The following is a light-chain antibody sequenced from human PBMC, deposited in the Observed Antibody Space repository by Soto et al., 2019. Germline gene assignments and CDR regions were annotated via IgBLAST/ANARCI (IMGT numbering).Light chain of an antibody. V-gene: IGLV2-23*01. CDR3: CSYAGSGTLV. J-gene: IGLJ3*02. Sequence: QSVLTQPASVSGSPGQSITMSCTGTSRDVGSYNFVSWYQQYPGKAPKLIIYEGNKRPSGVPNRFSGSKSGNTASLTISGLQAEDEADYHCCSYAGSGTLVFGGGTKVTVL. CDR2: EGN. CDR1: SRDVGSYNF.